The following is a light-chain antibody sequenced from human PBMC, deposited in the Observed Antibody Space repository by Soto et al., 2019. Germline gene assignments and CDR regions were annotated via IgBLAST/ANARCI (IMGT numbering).Light chain of an antibody. J-gene: IGLJ1*01. CDR3: CSYAGSTSPSYV. CDR2: EVS. CDR1: SSDVGSYNL. Sequence: QSVLTQPGSVSGSPGQSITISCTGTSSDVGSYNLVSWYQQHPGKAPKLMIYEVSKRPSGVSNRFSGSKSGNTASLTISGLQAEDEADYYCCSYAGSTSPSYVFGTGTKVTVL. V-gene: IGLV2-23*02.